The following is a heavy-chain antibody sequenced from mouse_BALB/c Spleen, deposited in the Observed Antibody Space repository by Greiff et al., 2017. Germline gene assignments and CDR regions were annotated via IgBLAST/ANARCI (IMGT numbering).Heavy chain of an antibody. CDR2: ISYSGST. CDR1: GDSITSGY. CDR3: ARYGITTAMLAY. D-gene: IGHD1-2*01. V-gene: IGHV3-8*02. J-gene: IGHJ3*01. Sequence: EVMLVESGPSLVKPSQTLSLTCSVTGDSITSGYWNWIRKFPGNKLEYMGYISYSGSTYYNPSLKSRISITRDTSKNQYYLQLNSVTTEDTATYYCARYGITTAMLAYWGQGTLVTVSA.